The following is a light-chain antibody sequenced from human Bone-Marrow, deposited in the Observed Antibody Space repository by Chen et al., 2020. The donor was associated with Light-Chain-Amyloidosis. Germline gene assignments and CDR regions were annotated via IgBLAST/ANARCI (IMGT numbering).Light chain of an antibody. CDR3: QQSFITLLRFT. Sequence: DIQMTQSPSSLSASVGDRVTITCRASQSIDSYLNWYQRKPGKAPKLLIYAASSLQSGVPPRFSGSGSGTDFTLTISSLQPEDFATYYCQQSFITLLRFTFGPGTKVDTK. J-gene: IGKJ3*01. CDR2: AAS. V-gene: IGKV1-39*01. CDR1: QSIDSY.